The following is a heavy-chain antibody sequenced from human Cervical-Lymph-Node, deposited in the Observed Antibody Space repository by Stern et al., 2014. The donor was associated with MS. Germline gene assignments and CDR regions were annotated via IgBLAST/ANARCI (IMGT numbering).Heavy chain of an antibody. Sequence: QVQLVQSGAEVKKPGSSVKVSRKASGGTFSSYAISWVRQAPGQGLEWMGGIIPIFGTANYAQKFQGRVTITADESTSTAYMELSSLRSEDTAVYYCARGNYDSSGYYPPRYYYGMDVWGQGTTVTVSS. D-gene: IGHD3-22*01. CDR3: ARGNYDSSGYYPPRYYYGMDV. V-gene: IGHV1-69*01. CDR2: IIPIFGTA. J-gene: IGHJ6*02. CDR1: GGTFSSYA.